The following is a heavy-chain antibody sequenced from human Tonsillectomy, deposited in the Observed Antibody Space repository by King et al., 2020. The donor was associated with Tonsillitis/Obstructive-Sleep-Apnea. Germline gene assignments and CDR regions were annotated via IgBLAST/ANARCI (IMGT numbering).Heavy chain of an antibody. CDR2: IDPSDSDT. CDR1: GYSFTSYW. Sequence: VQLVESGAEVKKPGESLRISCKGSGYSFTSYWISWVRQMPGKGLEWMGRIDPSDSDTNYSPSFQGHVTISADKSISTADLQWSSLQASDSAIYYCAREGYSAHVGWFDPWGQGTLVIVSS. CDR3: AREGYSAHVGWFDP. J-gene: IGHJ5*02. V-gene: IGHV5-10-1*01. D-gene: IGHD5-12*01.